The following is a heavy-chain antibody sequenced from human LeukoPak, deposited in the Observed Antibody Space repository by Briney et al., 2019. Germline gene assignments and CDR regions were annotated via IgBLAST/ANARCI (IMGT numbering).Heavy chain of an antibody. D-gene: IGHD4-11*01. CDR1: GYTFTSYG. CDR2: ISAYNGNT. J-gene: IGHJ4*02. CDR3: AREDDYSNPGEL. Sequence: ASVKVSCKASGYTFTSYGIGWVRQAPGQGLEWMGWISAYNGNTNYAQKLQGRVTMTTDTSTSTAYMELRSLRSGDTAVYYCAREDDYSNPGELWGQGTLVTVSS. V-gene: IGHV1-18*01.